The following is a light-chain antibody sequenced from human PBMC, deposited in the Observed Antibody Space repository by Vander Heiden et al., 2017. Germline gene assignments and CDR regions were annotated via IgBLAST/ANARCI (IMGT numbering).Light chain of an antibody. CDR3: QHFGSSPPIT. CDR1: QIVTTNY. J-gene: IGKJ5*01. CDR2: GAS. V-gene: IGKV3-20*01. Sequence: IVLTQSPGTLSLSPGERATLSCRASQIVTTNYLAWYQQKPGQAPRLLIYGASSRATGIPDRFSGSGSGTDFTLTISRLEPEDFAVYYCQHFGSSPPITFGQGTRLEIK.